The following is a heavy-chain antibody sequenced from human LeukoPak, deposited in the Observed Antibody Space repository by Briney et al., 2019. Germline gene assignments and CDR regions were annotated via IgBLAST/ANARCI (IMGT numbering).Heavy chain of an antibody. CDR1: GYTFTSYG. CDR3: AREKTTVTTRNGWFDP. V-gene: IGHV1-18*01. D-gene: IGHD4-17*01. CDR2: ISAYNGNT. Sequence: ASVKVSCKASGYTFTSYGISWVRQAPGQGLEWMGWISAYNGNTNYAQKLQGRVTMTTDTSTSTAYMELRSLRSDDTAVYYCAREKTTVTTRNGWFDPWGQGTLVTVSS. J-gene: IGHJ5*02.